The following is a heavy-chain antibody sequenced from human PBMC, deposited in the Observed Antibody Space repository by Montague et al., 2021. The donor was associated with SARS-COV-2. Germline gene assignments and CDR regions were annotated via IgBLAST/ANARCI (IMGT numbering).Heavy chain of an antibody. CDR2: IYTSGST. CDR3: ARILGTYYDFWSGERAIDAFDS. Sequence: TLSLTCTVSGGSISSGSYYWSWIRQPAGKGLEWIGRIYTSGSTNYNPSLKSRVTISVDTSKNQFSLKLSSATAADTAVYYCARILGTYYDFWSGERAIDAFDSWGQGTMVTVSS. V-gene: IGHV4-61*02. CDR1: GGSISSGSYY. J-gene: IGHJ3*02. D-gene: IGHD3-3*01.